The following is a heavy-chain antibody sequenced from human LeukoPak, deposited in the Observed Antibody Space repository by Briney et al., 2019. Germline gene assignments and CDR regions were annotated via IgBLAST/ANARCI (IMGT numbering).Heavy chain of an antibody. V-gene: IGHV4-34*01. J-gene: IGHJ4*02. CDR3: AANYYDSSGYHYTSDY. CDR2: INHSGST. Sequence: SETLSPTCAVYGGSFSGYYWSWIRQPPGKGLEWIGEINHSGSTNYNPSLKSRVTISVDTSKNQFSLKLSSVTAADTAVYYCAANYYDSSGYHYTSDYWGQGTLVTVSS. D-gene: IGHD3-22*01. CDR1: GGSFSGYY.